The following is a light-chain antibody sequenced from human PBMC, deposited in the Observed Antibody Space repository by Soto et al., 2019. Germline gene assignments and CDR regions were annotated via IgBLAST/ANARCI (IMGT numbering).Light chain of an antibody. CDR1: QSISSY. V-gene: IGKV1-39*01. CDR3: QQSYSIPWK. J-gene: IGKJ1*01. Sequence: DIQMTQSPSSLSASVGDRVTITCLASQSISSYLNWYQQKPGKAPKVLIYAASSLQSGIPSRFSGSGSGTDFTLTISSLQPEDFATYHCQQSYSIPWKFGQGTKVDIK. CDR2: AAS.